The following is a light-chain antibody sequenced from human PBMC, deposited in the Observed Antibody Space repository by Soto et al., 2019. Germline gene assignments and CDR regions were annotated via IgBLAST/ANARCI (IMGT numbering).Light chain of an antibody. CDR1: QRFGSSN. V-gene: IGKV3-20*01. CDR3: QQYGNSPWT. Sequence: EIVLTQSPGTLSLSPGERGTLSCRASQRFGSSNLAWYQQKPGQAPRLLIYSTSSRATGIPDRFSGSGSGTDLTITISRLEPEDFEVYYCQQYGNSPWTFGQGTKVDIK. J-gene: IGKJ1*01. CDR2: STS.